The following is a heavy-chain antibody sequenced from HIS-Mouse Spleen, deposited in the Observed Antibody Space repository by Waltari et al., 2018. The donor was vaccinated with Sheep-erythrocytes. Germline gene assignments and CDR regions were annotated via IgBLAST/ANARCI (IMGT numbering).Heavy chain of an antibody. Sequence: QVQLVESGGGVVQPGRSLRRSFVASGFTFSSYGMHWVRRAPGKGLGWVAVISYDGSNKYYADSVKGRFTISRDNSKNTLYLQMNSLRAEDTAVYYCAKVRTVNYWYFDLWGRGTLVTVSS. CDR1: GFTFSSYG. D-gene: IGHD1-1*01. CDR3: AKVRTVNYWYFDL. V-gene: IGHV3-30*18. CDR2: ISYDGSNK. J-gene: IGHJ2*01.